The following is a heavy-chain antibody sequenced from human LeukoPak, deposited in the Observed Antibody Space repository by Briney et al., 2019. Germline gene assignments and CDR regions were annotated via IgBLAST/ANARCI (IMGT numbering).Heavy chain of an antibody. CDR3: AKTGDYFDSSDYYRPDAFYI. J-gene: IGHJ3*02. D-gene: IGHD3-22*01. V-gene: IGHV3-23*01. CDR1: GLTFNNYA. Sequence: GGSLRLSCAASGLTFNNYAMSWVRQAPGKGLEWVSAISGNGGNSYYADSVKGRFTISRDNSKSTLYLQLNSLRAEDTAVYYCAKTGDYFDSSDYYRPDAFYIWGQGTMVAVSS. CDR2: ISGNGGNS.